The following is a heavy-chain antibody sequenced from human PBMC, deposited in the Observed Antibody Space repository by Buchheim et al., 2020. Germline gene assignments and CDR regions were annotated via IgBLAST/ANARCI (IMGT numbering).Heavy chain of an antibody. CDR2: ISYDGSNK. J-gene: IGHJ4*02. CDR1: GFTFSSYA. Sequence: QVQLVESGGGVVQPGRSLRLSCAASGFTFSSYAMHWVRQAPGKGLEWVAVISYDGSNKYYADSVKGRFTISRDNSKNTLYLQMNSLRAEDTAVYYCARDWNDSSGYYPSYFDYWGQGTL. D-gene: IGHD3-22*01. CDR3: ARDWNDSSGYYPSYFDY. V-gene: IGHV3-30-3*01.